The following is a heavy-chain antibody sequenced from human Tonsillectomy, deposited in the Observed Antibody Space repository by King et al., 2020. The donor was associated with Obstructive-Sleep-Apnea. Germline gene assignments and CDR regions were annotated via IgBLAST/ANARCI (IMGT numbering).Heavy chain of an antibody. CDR1: GFSFSDYS. J-gene: IGHJ4*02. D-gene: IGHD3-10*01. Sequence: VQLVESGGGVVQPGGSLGLSCAASGFSFSDYSMHWVRQAPDKGLEWGAVISEDGSNKDYTDSVKGRFTISRDNSKNTLWLLMNSLRPEDTAVYYCVRDIWFGEPNWGQGTLVTVSS. CDR2: ISEDGSNK. CDR3: VRDIWFGEPN. V-gene: IGHV3-30-3*01.